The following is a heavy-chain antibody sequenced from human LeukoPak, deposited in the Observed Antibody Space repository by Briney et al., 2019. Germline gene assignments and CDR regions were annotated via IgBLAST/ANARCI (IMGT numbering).Heavy chain of an antibody. J-gene: IGHJ4*02. CDR3: AKDIDFWSGYYDY. CDR1: GFNVSTNQ. V-gene: IGHV3-53*01. Sequence: GGSLRLSCAVSGFNVSTNQMSWVRQVPGRSLEWVAAIYTGGSTYYADSVKGRFTISRDNSKNTLYLQMNSLRAEDTAVYYCAKDIDFWSGYYDYWGQGTLVTVSS. CDR2: IYTGGST. D-gene: IGHD3-3*01.